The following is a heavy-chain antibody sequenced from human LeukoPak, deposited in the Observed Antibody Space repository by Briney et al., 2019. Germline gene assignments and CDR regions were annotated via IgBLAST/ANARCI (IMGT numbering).Heavy chain of an antibody. Sequence: GASVKVSCKTSGYTFTSYDITWVRHATGQGLEWMGWMDPNTGNTDYAQKFQGRVTMTRSTSISTAYMELSSLRSEDTAVYYCAKVPLIYGDYQYYFDYWGQGTLVTVSS. CDR2: MDPNTGNT. D-gene: IGHD4-17*01. J-gene: IGHJ4*02. CDR1: GYTFTSYD. V-gene: IGHV1-8*01. CDR3: AKVPLIYGDYQYYFDY.